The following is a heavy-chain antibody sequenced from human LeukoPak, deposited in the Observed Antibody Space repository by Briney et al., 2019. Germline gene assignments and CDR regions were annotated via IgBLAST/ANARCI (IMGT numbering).Heavy chain of an antibody. J-gene: IGHJ6*03. D-gene: IGHD1-14*01. V-gene: IGHV5-51*01. CDR1: GYSFSNYW. Sequence: GESLKISCKGSGYSFSNYWIGWVRQMPGKGLEWMGIIYPDNSDTKYSPSFQGQVTISADKSINTAYLQWTSLKASDTALYYCARPHRDYYFYMDVWGEGTAVTVSS. CDR3: ARPHRDYYFYMDV. CDR2: IYPDNSDT.